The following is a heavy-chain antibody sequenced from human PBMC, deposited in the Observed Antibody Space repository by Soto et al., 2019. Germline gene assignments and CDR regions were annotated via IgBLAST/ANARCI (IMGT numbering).Heavy chain of an antibody. V-gene: IGHV1-3*01. Sequence: ASVKVSRKASGYAFTGYAIHRVRQDPGQRLEWMGWFNAGNGKTKYSQKSQGRVTITRDTSASTAYMEMSSLRSEDTAVYYCARDIFGDYYDRSGYDYDYWGQGTLVTSPQ. J-gene: IGHJ4*02. CDR1: GYAFTGYA. CDR2: FNAGNGKT. CDR3: ARDIFGDYYDRSGYDYDY. D-gene: IGHD3-22*01.